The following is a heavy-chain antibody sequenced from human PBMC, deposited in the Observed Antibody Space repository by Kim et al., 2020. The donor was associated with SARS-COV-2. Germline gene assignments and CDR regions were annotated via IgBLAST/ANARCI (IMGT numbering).Heavy chain of an antibody. D-gene: IGHD5-18*01. J-gene: IGHJ4*02. CDR2: GTT. V-gene: IGHV4-39*02. CDR3: ARRESFGYIDY. Sequence: GTTHYTPALQGRVPMSVDTTKNHFSLKLGSVTAADTAVYYCARRESFGYIDYWGQGTLVTVSS.